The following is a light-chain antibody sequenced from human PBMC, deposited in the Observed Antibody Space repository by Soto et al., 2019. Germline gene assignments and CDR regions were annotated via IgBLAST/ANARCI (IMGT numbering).Light chain of an antibody. CDR2: DAS. V-gene: IGKV1-33*01. J-gene: IGKJ2*01. CDR3: QQYDNLPPGT. Sequence: DIQMTQSPSSLSASVGDRVTITCPASQDISNYLNWYQQKPGKAPKLLIYDASNLETGVPSRFSGSGSGTDFTFTISSLQPADIATYYCQQYDNLPPGTFGQGTKLEIK. CDR1: QDISNY.